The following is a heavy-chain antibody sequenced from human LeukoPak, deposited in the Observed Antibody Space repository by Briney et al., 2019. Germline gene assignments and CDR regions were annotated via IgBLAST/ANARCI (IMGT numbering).Heavy chain of an antibody. Sequence: SETLSLTCAVYGGSFSGYYWSWIRQPPGKGLEWIGEINHSGSTNYNPSLKSRVTISVDTSKNQFSLKLNSVTAADTAVYYCARDRRGTSCYDYWGQGTLVTVSS. V-gene: IGHV4-34*01. J-gene: IGHJ4*02. CDR2: INHSGST. CDR3: ARDRRGTSCYDY. D-gene: IGHD2-2*01. CDR1: GGSFSGYY.